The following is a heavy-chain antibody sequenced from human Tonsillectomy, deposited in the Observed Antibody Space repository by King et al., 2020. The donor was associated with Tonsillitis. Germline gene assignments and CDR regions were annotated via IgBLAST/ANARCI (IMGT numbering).Heavy chain of an antibody. CDR2: IIPILGIA. CDR1: GGTFSSYA. CDR3: ARVYCSSTSGDNWFDP. D-gene: IGHD2-2*01. Sequence: QLVQSGAEVKKPGSSVKVSCKASGGTFSSYAISWVRQAPGQGLEWVGRIIPILGIANYAQKFQGRVTITADKSTSTAYMELSSLRSEDTAVYYCARVYCSSTSGDNWFDPWGQGTLVTVSS. V-gene: IGHV1-69*04. J-gene: IGHJ5*02.